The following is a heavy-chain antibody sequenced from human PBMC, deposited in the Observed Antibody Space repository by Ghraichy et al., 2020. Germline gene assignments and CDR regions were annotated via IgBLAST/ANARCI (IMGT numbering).Heavy chain of an antibody. CDR2: IYYSGST. J-gene: IGHJ4*02. CDR3: VRDRGGWGGSSLWIDY. D-gene: IGHD1-26*01. Sequence: SETLSLTCTVSAGSISTYYWSWIRQPPGKGLEWIGYIYYSGSTKYNPSLKSRVTISVDTSKNQFSLKLNSVTAADTAVYYCVRDRGGWGGSSLWIDYWGQGTLVTVSS. CDR1: AGSISTYY. V-gene: IGHV4-59*01.